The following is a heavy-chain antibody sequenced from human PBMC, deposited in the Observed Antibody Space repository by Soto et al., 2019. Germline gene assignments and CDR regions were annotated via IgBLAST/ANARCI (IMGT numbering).Heavy chain of an antibody. CDR3: AKDVRYFAY. D-gene: IGHD3-9*01. Sequence: QVQLVESGGGVVQPGRSLRLSCAASGFTFSSYGMHRVRQAPGKGLEWVAVISYDGSNKYYADSVKGRLTISRDNSKNTLYLQMNSLRDEDTAVSYCAKDVRYFAYWGQGTLVTVSS. V-gene: IGHV3-30*18. J-gene: IGHJ4*02. CDR2: ISYDGSNK. CDR1: GFTFSSYG.